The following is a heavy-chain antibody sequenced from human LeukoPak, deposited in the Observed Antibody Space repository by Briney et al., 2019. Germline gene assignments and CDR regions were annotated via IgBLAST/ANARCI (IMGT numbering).Heavy chain of an antibody. CDR2: IYYSGST. V-gene: IGHV4-39*01. D-gene: IGHD1-26*01. CDR3: ARLAEGVGVGHDFDY. CDR1: GGSISSSSYS. Sequence: SETLSLTCTVSGGSISSSSYSWGWIRQPPGKGLEWIGSIYYSGSTYYNPSLKSRVTISVDTSKNQFSLKLSSVTAADTAVYYCARLAEGVGVGHDFDYWGQGTLVTVSS. J-gene: IGHJ4*02.